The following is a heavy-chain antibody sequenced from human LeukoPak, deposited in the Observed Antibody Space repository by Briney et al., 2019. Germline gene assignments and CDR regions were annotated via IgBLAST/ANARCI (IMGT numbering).Heavy chain of an antibody. CDR1: GFTFSSYA. V-gene: IGHV3-64*01. Sequence: GGSLRLSCAASGFTFSSYAMHWVRQAPGKGLEYVSTISTNGDTTYYANSVRGRFTISRDNSKNTLYLQMGSLRAEDMAVYYCVRGYSYGYSSFDYWGQGTLVTVSS. CDR2: ISTNGDTT. CDR3: VRGYSYGYSSFDY. J-gene: IGHJ4*02. D-gene: IGHD5-18*01.